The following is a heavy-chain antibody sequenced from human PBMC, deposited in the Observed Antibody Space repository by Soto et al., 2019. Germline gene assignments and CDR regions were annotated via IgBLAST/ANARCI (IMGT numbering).Heavy chain of an antibody. CDR1: GYSFTSYW. J-gene: IGHJ6*03. D-gene: IGHD2-15*01. Sequence: PGESLKISCKGSGYSFTSYWIGWVRQMSGKGLEWMGIIYPGDSDTRYSLSFQGQVTISADKSINTAYLQWSSLKASDTAMYYCARFTVVVATTADYYYYYRDVWGKGTTVTFPS. CDR2: IYPGDSDT. V-gene: IGHV5-51*01. CDR3: ARFTVVVATTADYYYYYRDV.